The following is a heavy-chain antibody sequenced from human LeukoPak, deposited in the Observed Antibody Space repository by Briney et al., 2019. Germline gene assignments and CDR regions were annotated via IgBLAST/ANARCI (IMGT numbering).Heavy chain of an antibody. Sequence: GASVKASCKASGYTFTSYDINWVRQATGQGLEWMGWMNPNSGNTGYAQKFQGRVTMTRNTSISTAYMELSSLRSEDTAVYYCARKLPVARFWKLGNWFDPWGQGTLVTVSS. CDR2: MNPNSGNT. CDR3: ARKLPVARFWKLGNWFDP. CDR1: GYTFTSYD. J-gene: IGHJ5*02. V-gene: IGHV1-8*01. D-gene: IGHD3-3*01.